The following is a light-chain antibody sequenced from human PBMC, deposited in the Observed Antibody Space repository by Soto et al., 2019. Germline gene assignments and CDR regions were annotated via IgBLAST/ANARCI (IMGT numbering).Light chain of an antibody. V-gene: IGLV2-14*01. J-gene: IGLJ1*01. CDR1: SSDVGGYNY. CDR2: DVT. CDR3: SSYRSDSTFL. Sequence: QSALTQPASVSGSPGQSITISCTGTSSDVGGYNYVSWYQQHPGEVPKLMIYDVTNRPSGVSNRFSGSKSGNTASLTISGLQAEDEADYYCSSYRSDSTFLFGTGTKLTVL.